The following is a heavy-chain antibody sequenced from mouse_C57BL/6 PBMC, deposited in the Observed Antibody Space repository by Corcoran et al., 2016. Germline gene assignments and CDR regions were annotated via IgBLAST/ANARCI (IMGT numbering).Heavy chain of an antibody. V-gene: IGHV3-6*01. CDR1: GYSIPSGYY. CDR2: ISYDGSN. Sequence: DVQLQESGPGLVKPSQSLSLTCSVTGYSIPSGYYWNWIRQFPGNKLEWMGYISYDGSNNYNPSLKNRISITRDTSKNQFFLKLNSVTTEDTATYYCASRATVVATDYFDYWGQGTTLTVSS. D-gene: IGHD1-1*01. CDR3: ASRATVVATDYFDY. J-gene: IGHJ2*01.